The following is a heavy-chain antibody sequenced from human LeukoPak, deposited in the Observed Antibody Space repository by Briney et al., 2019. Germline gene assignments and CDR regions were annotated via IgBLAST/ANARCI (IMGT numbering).Heavy chain of an antibody. CDR3: ARGPGSGTGEDY. J-gene: IGHJ4*02. Sequence: SETLSLTCTVSGGSISNYYWSWIRQPAGKGLEWIGRIYTSGSTNYNPSLKSRVTMSLDTSKNQFSLKLTSVTAADTAVYYCARGPGSGTGEDYRGQGTLVTVSS. D-gene: IGHD2-8*02. CDR1: GGSISNYY. V-gene: IGHV4-4*07. CDR2: IYTSGST.